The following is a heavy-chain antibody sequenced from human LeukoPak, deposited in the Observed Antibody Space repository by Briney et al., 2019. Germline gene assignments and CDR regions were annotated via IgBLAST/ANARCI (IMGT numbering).Heavy chain of an antibody. CDR3: ARDPYDSGSFDY. Sequence: GESMRLSCAASGFIVSTNYMTWVRQAPGKGLEWVSFIYASGSTHYADSAKGRFTISRDNAKNTLYLHMNSLRAEATPVFYCARDPYDSGSFDYWGQGTLVSVSS. D-gene: IGHD3-10*01. V-gene: IGHV3-53*01. CDR1: GFIVSTNY. CDR2: IYASGST. J-gene: IGHJ4*02.